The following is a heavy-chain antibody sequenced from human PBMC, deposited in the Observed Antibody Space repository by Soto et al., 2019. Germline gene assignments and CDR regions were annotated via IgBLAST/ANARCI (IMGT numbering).Heavy chain of an antibody. CDR3: AREGERGDSSVFQYFQH. V-gene: IGHV1-2*02. CDR2: INPNSGGT. CDR1: GYTFTGCY. Sequence: GASVKVSCKASGYTFTGCYMHWVRQAPGQGLEWMGWINPNSGGTNYAQKFQGRVTMTRDTSISTAYMELSRLRSDDTAVYYCAREGERGDSSVFQYFQHWGQGTLVTVSS. D-gene: IGHD3-22*01. J-gene: IGHJ1*01.